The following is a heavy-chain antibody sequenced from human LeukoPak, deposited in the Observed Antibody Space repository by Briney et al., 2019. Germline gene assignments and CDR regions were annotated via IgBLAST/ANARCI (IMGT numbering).Heavy chain of an antibody. D-gene: IGHD3-3*01. J-gene: IGHJ4*02. V-gene: IGHV4-31*03. CDR3: ASGNDFWSGYSVDY. Sequence: SETLSLTCTVSGGSISSGGYYWSWIRQHPGKGLEWIGYIYYSGSTYYNPSLKSRVTIAVDTSKNQFSLKLSSVTAADTAVYYCASGNDFWSGYSVDYWGQGTLVTVSS. CDR2: IYYSGST. CDR1: GGSISSGGYY.